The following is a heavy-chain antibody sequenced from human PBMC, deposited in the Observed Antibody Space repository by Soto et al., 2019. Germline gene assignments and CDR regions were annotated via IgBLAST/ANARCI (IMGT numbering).Heavy chain of an antibody. CDR2: INHSGGT. D-gene: IGHD3-22*01. V-gene: IGHV4-34*01. J-gene: IGHJ4*02. CDR3: ARGSVDTVDSRGFYEY. CDR1: GGYFRGHY. Sequence: SVTLSLTRPVDGGYFRGHYCSSIRPPPGKGMECIGEINHSGGTSYNPSLKSRVTISVDTSKSQFSLKLTSVTAADRAVYYCARGSVDTVDSRGFYEYWGQGIPVTVSA.